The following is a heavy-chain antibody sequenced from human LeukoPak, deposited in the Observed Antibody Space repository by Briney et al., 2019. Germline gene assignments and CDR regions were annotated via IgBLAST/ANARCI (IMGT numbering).Heavy chain of an antibody. J-gene: IGHJ4*02. Sequence: SETLSLTCAVSGGSISSSNWWSWVRQPPGKGLEWIGSVYYSGSTYYNPSLKSRLTISVDTSNNQFSLKLSSVTAADTAVYYCARLQNYYGSRSYYTSRPYFDYWGQGTLVTVSS. CDR1: GGSISSSNW. CDR3: ARLQNYYGSRSYYTSRPYFDY. D-gene: IGHD3-10*01. CDR2: VYYSGST. V-gene: IGHV4-39*01.